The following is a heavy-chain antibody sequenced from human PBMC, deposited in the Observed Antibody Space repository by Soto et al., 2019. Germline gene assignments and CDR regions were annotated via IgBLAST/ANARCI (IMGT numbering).Heavy chain of an antibody. CDR2: VQQDGSEK. CDR1: GFTFNSYW. CDR3: ARVGLHRSGYEYYYYYYGLDV. V-gene: IGHV3-7*03. J-gene: IGHJ6*02. Sequence: EGQLVESGGGLVQPGESLRLSCAGSGFTFNSYWMSWVRQAPGKGLEWVAKVQQDGSEKYYVDSVKGRFTISRDNAKNSVYRQMNSLRVEDTAVYYCARVGLHRSGYEYYYYYYGLDVWGQGTTVTVAS. D-gene: IGHD5-12*01.